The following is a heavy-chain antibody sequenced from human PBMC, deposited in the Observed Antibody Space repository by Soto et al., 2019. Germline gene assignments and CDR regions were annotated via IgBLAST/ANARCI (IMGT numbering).Heavy chain of an antibody. D-gene: IGHD2-15*01. Sequence: GGSLRLSCSVSGFTFSHHSLYWVRQPPGKGLQCVSSISGSGGNIYYAEFVKGRFTISRDNSKNTLYLQMTSLSSEDSAVYYCVKVSGYCTGGSCFSYFDYWGKGTPVTVSS. CDR2: ISGSGGNI. V-gene: IGHV3-64D*06. CDR1: GFTFSHHS. CDR3: VKVSGYCTGGSCFSYFDY. J-gene: IGHJ4*02.